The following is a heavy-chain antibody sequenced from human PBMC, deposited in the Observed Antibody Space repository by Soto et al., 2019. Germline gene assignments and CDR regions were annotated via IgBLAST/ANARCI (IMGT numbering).Heavy chain of an antibody. Sequence: SVKVSCKASGGTFSSYAISWVRQAPLQGLEWRGGMIPIFGTANYAQKFQGRVTITADKSTSTAYMELSSLRSEDTAVYYCAGHKAEANSEDDAFDIWGQGTMVTVAS. D-gene: IGHD1-1*01. CDR3: AGHKAEANSEDDAFDI. V-gene: IGHV1-69*06. CDR1: GGTFSSYA. J-gene: IGHJ3*02. CDR2: MIPIFGTA.